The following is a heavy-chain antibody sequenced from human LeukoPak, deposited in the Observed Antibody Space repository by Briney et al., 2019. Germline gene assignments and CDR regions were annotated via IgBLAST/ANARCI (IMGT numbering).Heavy chain of an antibody. CDR1: GYSITSGFS. V-gene: IGHV4-38-2*02. J-gene: IGHJ5*02. Sequence: SETLSLTCAVSGYSITSGFSWGWIRQPPGKGLEWIGTISHSGTTDYKSTLESRLTISMDTSKNLFSLRLTSVTAADTAVYYCAREGAVPGIDPWGQETLATVSS. CDR3: AREGAVPGIDP. CDR2: ISHSGTT. D-gene: IGHD3-16*01.